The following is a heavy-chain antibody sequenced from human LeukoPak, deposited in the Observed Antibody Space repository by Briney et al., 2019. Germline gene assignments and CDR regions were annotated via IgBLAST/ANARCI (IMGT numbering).Heavy chain of an antibody. V-gene: IGHV3-23*01. Sequence: GGSLRLSCAASGFTFSSYAMNWVRQDPGKGLEWFSRISDSGAAAYYADSVKGRFTISRDNSKNTLYLHMNSLRADDTAVYYCAKVDIPMGRLINSWGQGTLVSVSS. CDR2: ISDSGAAA. CDR3: AKVDIPMGRLINS. CDR1: GFTFSSYA. J-gene: IGHJ4*02. D-gene: IGHD5-18*01.